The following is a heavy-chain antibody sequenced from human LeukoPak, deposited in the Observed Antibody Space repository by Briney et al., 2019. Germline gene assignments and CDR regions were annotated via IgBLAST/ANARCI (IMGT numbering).Heavy chain of an antibody. CDR1: GFTFSNYE. V-gene: IGHV3-48*03. D-gene: IGHD3-10*01. Sequence: GGSLRLSCAASGFTFSNYEMNWVRQAPGKGLEWISYIRNSGPTIYYADSVKGRFTISRDNAKNSLYLQMNSLRAEDTAVYYCARDRLLWFGEPGDYWGQGTLVTVSS. CDR3: ARDRLLWFGEPGDY. J-gene: IGHJ4*02. CDR2: IRNSGPTI.